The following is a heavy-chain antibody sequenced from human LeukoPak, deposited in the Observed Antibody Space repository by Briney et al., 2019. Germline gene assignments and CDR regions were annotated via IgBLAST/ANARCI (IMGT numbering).Heavy chain of an antibody. J-gene: IGHJ6*03. CDR1: GFTFNDYS. CDR2: ISSSSTYI. Sequence: PGGSLRLSCAASGFTFNDYSMNWVRQAPGKGLEWVSSISSSSTYIYYEDSVKGRFTISRDNAKNSLYLQMNSLRAEDTAVYYCARAVVVAATNYYYMDVWGKGTTVTVSS. CDR3: ARAVVVAATNYYYMDV. D-gene: IGHD2-15*01. V-gene: IGHV3-21*01.